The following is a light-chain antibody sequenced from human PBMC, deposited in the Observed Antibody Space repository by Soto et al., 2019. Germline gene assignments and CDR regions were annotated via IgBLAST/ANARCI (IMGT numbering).Light chain of an antibody. CDR2: WAS. CDR1: QSVLYYSNNKNY. J-gene: IGKJ1*01. CDR3: QQSHTASWT. Sequence: DIVMTQSPDSLAVSLGAMATINCKSSQSVLYYSNNKNYLAWYQQKPGQPPKLVISWASTRESGVPDRFSGSESGTDFRLSSSSLQAEDVAVYYCQQSHTASWTFGQGNKVQIK. V-gene: IGKV4-1*01.